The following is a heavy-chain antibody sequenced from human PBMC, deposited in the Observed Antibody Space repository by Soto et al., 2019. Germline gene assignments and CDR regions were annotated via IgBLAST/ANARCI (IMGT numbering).Heavy chain of an antibody. CDR3: VMVDNYVTPTPQDV. V-gene: IGHV1-18*01. Sequence: VQLVQSGDEVKKPGASGKVSCKASGDIFVNYGIAWVRQAPGQGLEWMGWISPYTGNTHSASKVQGRLTMTTDTSTSTAYMDLGSLTSDDTAVYYCVMVDNYVTPTPQDVWGQGTTVNVSS. CDR1: GDIFVNYG. J-gene: IGHJ6*02. CDR2: ISPYTGNT. D-gene: IGHD3-16*01.